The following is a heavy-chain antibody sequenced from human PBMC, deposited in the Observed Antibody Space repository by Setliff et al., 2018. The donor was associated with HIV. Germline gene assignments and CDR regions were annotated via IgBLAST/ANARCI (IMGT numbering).Heavy chain of an antibody. Sequence: GASVKVSCKASGGTFSSYTINWVRQAPGQGLEWMGGIIPIFGTANYAQKFQGRVTITTDESTSTAYMELSSLRSEDTALYYCARTREMVRGVITPAFDYRGLGTLVTVSS. V-gene: IGHV1-69*05. CDR3: ARTREMVRGVITPAFDY. CDR1: GGTFSSYT. D-gene: IGHD3-10*01. J-gene: IGHJ4*02. CDR2: IIPIFGTA.